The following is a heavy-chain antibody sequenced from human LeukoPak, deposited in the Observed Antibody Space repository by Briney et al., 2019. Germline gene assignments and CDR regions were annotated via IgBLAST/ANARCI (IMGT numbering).Heavy chain of an antibody. V-gene: IGHV1-46*01. J-gene: IGHJ3*02. D-gene: IGHD3-16*01. Sequence: ASVKVSCKASGYTFTSYYMHWVRQAPGQGLEWIGIINPSDGSTTYAQRFQGRVTMTRDTSTSTVYMELSSLRSDDTAVYYCARMLTFGVSAFDIWGQGTMVTVSS. CDR1: GYTFTSYY. CDR2: INPSDGST. CDR3: ARMLTFGVSAFDI.